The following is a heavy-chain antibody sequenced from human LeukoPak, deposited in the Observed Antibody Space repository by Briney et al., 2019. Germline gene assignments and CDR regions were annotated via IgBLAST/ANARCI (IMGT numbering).Heavy chain of an antibody. D-gene: IGHD2-15*01. V-gene: IGHV4-39*07. CDR3: ARVGGHGYCSGGSCYYFDY. CDR2: IYYSGST. J-gene: IGHJ4*02. CDR1: GGSISSSSYY. Sequence: SETLSLTCTVSGGSISSSSYYWGWIRQPPGKGLEWIGSIYYSGSTYYNPSLKSRVTISVDTSKNQFSLKLSSVTAADTAVYYCARVGGHGYCSGGSCYYFDYWGQGTLVTVSS.